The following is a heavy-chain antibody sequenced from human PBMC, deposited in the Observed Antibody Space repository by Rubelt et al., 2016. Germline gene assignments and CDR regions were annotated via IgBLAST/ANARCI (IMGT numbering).Heavy chain of an antibody. J-gene: IGHJ4*02. CDR3: TRHRAVRYYYDDSGYLDY. V-gene: IGHV4-59*08. CDR2: IYYSGST. D-gene: IGHD3-22*01. Sequence: PGKGLEWIGYIYYSGSTNYNPSLKSRVTISVDTSKNQFSLKLRSVTAADTAVYFCTRHRAVRYYYDDSGYLDYWGQGILVTVSS.